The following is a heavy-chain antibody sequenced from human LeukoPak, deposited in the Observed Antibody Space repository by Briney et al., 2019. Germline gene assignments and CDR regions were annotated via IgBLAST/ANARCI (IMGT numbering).Heavy chain of an antibody. CDR3: ARDRGPNILANVVDY. D-gene: IGHD5-12*01. J-gene: IGHJ4*02. CDR2: INIDGSST. Sequence: GGSLRLSCAASGFTFTSHWMHWVRQAPGKGLVWVSRINIDGSSTNYADSVKGRFTISRDNAKNTLYLQMSSLRAGDSALYYCARDRGPNILANVVDYWGQGALVTVSS. V-gene: IGHV3-74*01. CDR1: GFTFTSHW.